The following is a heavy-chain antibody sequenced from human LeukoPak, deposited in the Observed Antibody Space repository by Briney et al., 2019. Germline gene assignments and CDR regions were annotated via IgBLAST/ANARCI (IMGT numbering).Heavy chain of an antibody. J-gene: IGHJ4*02. CDR3: ARDVGATTFDY. V-gene: IGHV3-23*01. CDR2: ISGSGGST. Sequence: PGGSLRLSCAASGFTFSSYAMSWVRQAPGKGLEWVSAISGSGGSTYYADSVKGRFTISRDNAKNSLYLQMNSLRAEDTALYYCARDVGATTFDYWGQGTLVTVSS. D-gene: IGHD1-26*01. CDR1: GFTFSSYA.